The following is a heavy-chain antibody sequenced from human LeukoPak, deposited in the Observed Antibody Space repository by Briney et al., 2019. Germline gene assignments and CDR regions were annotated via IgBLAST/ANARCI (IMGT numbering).Heavy chain of an antibody. J-gene: IGHJ4*02. V-gene: IGHV4-59*08. CDR2: IYYSGST. D-gene: IGHD3-10*01. CDR3: ARLARSEGSEFDY. Sequence: PSETLSLTCTVSGGSISSYYWSWIRQPPGKGLEWIGYIYYSGSTNYNPSLKSRVTISVDTSKNQFSLKLSSVTAADTAVYYCARLARSEGSEFDYWGQGTLVTVSS. CDR1: GGSISSYY.